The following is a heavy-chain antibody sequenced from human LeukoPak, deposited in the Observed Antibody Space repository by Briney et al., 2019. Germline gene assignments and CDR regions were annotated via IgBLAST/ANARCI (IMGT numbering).Heavy chain of an antibody. D-gene: IGHD6-13*01. V-gene: IGHV4-30-4*01. Sequence: PSQTLSLTCTVSGGSISSGDSHWSWIRQPPGKGLEWIGYIFYSGNIYYNPSLKSRLTISVDMSKNQFSLKLTSVTAADTAVYYCARANQQLSDLDYWGQGTLVTVSS. J-gene: IGHJ4*02. CDR3: ARANQQLSDLDY. CDR1: GGSISSGDSH. CDR2: IFYSGNI.